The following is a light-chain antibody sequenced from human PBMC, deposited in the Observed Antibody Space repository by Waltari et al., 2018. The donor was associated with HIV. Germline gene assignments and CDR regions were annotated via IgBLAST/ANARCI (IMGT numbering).Light chain of an antibody. CDR1: TPNVGAYNY. CDR3: CSSAGKYTFV. CDR2: DLI. V-gene: IGLV2-11*01. Sequence: QSALTQSRSLSRSPGQSITIPCPGTTPNVGAYNYDSWYQQHPGRAPKLLIFDLIKRPSGVPDRFSGSKSGNTASLTISGLQAEDEADYYCCSSAGKYTFVFGTGTKVTVL. J-gene: IGLJ1*01.